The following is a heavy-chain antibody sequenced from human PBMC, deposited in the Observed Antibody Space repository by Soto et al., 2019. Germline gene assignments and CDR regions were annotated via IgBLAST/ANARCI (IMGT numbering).Heavy chain of an antibody. D-gene: IGHD3-22*01. Sequence: HSETMSLTCTVSGGSISSSSYYWGWIRQPPGKGLEWIGNVYYGGSTYYNPSLKSRVTISVETSKSQFSLKLSSVTAADTAVYYCAGGDYYHSSGYYFYYYTMDVWGQGTTVTVSS. CDR1: GGSISSSSYY. CDR3: AGGDYYHSSGYYFYYYTMDV. J-gene: IGHJ6*02. V-gene: IGHV4-39*01. CDR2: VYYGGST.